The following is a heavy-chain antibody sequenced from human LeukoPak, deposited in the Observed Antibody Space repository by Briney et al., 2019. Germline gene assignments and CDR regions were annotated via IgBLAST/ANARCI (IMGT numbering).Heavy chain of an antibody. D-gene: IGHD3-16*01. J-gene: IGHJ5*02. CDR3: GKEGGA. CDR1: GFRFSVFT. CDR2: IGGRGGST. Sequence: GGSLRLSCAASGFRFSVFTMTWVRQAQGKGPEWVSAIGGRGGSTYYADSLGGRFIISRDNSKDMVYLQMNSLKVEDTATYYCGKEGGAWGQGTKVTVSS. V-gene: IGHV3-23*01.